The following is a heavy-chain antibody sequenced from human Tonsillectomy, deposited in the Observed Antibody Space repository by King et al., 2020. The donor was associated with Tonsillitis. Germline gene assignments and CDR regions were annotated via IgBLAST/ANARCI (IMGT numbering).Heavy chain of an antibody. D-gene: IGHD3-3*01. Sequence: QLVQSGAEVKKPGASVKVSCKASGYTFTGYYLHWVRQAPGQGLEWMGWINPNSGSTNYAQKFQGRVTITRDTSISTAYMDLSRLRSDDTAVYYCARGADTIFGVVSSYGMDVWGKGTTVTVSS. CDR3: ARGADTIFGVVSSYGMDV. V-gene: IGHV1-2*02. CDR1: GYTFTGYY. CDR2: INPNSGST. J-gene: IGHJ6*04.